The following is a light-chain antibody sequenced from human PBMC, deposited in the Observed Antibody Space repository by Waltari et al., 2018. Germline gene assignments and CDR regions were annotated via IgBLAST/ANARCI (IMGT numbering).Light chain of an antibody. CDR1: SLRRYY. V-gene: IGLV3-19*01. CDR2: GND. Sequence: SSELTQDPTISVALGQTVRITCQGDSLRRYYASWYRQRPGQAPILLIDGNDNRPSGIPDRFSGSTSGNMASLTITGAQAEDEADYYCHSRDTTTNRVFGRGTKLTVV. CDR3: HSRDTTTNRV. J-gene: IGLJ3*02.